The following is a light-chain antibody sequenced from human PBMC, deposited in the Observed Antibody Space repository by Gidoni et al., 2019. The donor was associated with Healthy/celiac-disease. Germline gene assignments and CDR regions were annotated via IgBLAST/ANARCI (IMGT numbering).Light chain of an antibody. J-gene: IGLJ2*01. Sequence: SYELTQPPSVAVSPVQTARITCSGDALPKQYAYWYQQQPGQAPVLVIYKASERRSGIPERFSGSSSGTTVTLTISGVQAEDEADYYCQSADSSGTYVVFGGGTKLTVL. CDR1: ALPKQY. V-gene: IGLV3-25*03. CDR2: KAS. CDR3: QSADSSGTYVV.